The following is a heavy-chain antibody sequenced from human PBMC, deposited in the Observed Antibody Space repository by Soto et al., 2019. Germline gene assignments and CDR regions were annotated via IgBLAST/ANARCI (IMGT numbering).Heavy chain of an antibody. J-gene: IGHJ3*02. CDR2: IIPIFGTA. Sequence: SVKVSCKASGGTFSSYAISWVRQAPGQGLEWMGGIIPIFGTANYAQKIQGRVTITADESTSTAYIELSSLRSEDTAVYYCARTSIEHYYDSSGYPDDAFDIWGQGTMVTVSS. V-gene: IGHV1-69*13. CDR3: ARTSIEHYYDSSGYPDDAFDI. CDR1: GGTFSSYA. D-gene: IGHD3-22*01.